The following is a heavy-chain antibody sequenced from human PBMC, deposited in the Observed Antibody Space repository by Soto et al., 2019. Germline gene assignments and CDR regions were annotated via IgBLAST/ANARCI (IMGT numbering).Heavy chain of an antibody. D-gene: IGHD5-18*01. J-gene: IGHJ3*02. CDR1: GFTFSSYA. CDR2: ISGSGGST. Sequence: EVQLLESGGGLVQPRGSLRLSCAASGFTFSSYAMSWVHQAPGKGLERVSTISGSGGSTYYADSVKGRFTISRDNSKNTLYLQMNSLRAEDTAVYYWAKGFEGSWIQLWLPGAFDIWGQGTMVTVSS. V-gene: IGHV3-23*01. CDR3: AKGFEGSWIQLWLPGAFDI.